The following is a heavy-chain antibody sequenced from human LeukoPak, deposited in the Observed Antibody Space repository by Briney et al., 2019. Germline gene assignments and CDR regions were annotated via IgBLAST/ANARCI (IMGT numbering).Heavy chain of an antibody. D-gene: IGHD3-3*01. Sequence: SETLSLTCTVSGGSISSYYWSWIRQPAGKGLEWIGRIYTSGSTNYNPSLTSRVTMSVDTSKNQFSRKLSSVTAADTAVYYCAGDRGLGYDFWSGYYQGGLFDPWGQGTLVTVSS. V-gene: IGHV4-4*07. CDR2: IYTSGST. CDR1: GGSISSYY. CDR3: AGDRGLGYDFWSGYYQGGLFDP. J-gene: IGHJ5*02.